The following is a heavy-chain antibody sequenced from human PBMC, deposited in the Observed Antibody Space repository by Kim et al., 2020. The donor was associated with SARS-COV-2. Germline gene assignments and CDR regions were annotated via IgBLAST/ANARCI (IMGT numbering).Heavy chain of an antibody. Sequence: SETLSLTCAVYGGSFSGYYWSWIRQPPGKGLEWIGEINHSGSTNYNPSLKSRVTISVDTSKNQFSLKLSSVTAADTAVYYCARPYDFWSGYYRFDAFDIWGQGTMVTVSS. D-gene: IGHD3-3*01. J-gene: IGHJ3*02. CDR3: ARPYDFWSGYYRFDAFDI. CDR2: INHSGST. V-gene: IGHV4-34*01. CDR1: GGSFSGYY.